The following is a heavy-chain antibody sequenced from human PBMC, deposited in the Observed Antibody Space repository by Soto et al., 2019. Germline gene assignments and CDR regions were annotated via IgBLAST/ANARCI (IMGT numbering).Heavy chain of an antibody. J-gene: IGHJ3*02. CDR2: ISANGGST. D-gene: IGHD2-15*01. CDR3: ARGGYCSGGRCYLGAFEI. V-gene: IGHV3-64*01. Sequence: GGSLRLSCAASGFTFSTYAMHWVRQAPGKGLEYVSAISANGGSTYYANSVNGRFTISRDNSKNTLYLQMGSLRADDMAVYYCARGGYCSGGRCYLGAFEIWGQGTMVTVSS. CDR1: GFTFSTYA.